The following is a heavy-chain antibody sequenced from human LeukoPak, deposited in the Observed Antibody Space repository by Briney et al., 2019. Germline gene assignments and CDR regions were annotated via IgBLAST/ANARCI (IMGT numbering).Heavy chain of an antibody. Sequence: GESLKISCKGSGYRNYWIGWVRQMPGKGLEWMGIIYPGDSDTRYSPSFQGQVTISVDKSTSNAYLQWSSLKASDTAVYYTATRQRRDSGLESWGQGTLVTVSS. D-gene: IGHD5-12*01. CDR1: GYRNYW. V-gene: IGHV5-51*01. CDR3: ATRQRRDSGLES. J-gene: IGHJ4*02. CDR2: IYPGDSDT.